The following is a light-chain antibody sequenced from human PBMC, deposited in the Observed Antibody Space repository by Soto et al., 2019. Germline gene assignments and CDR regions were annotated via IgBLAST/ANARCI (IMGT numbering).Light chain of an antibody. CDR1: QTIGSW. CDR3: QQYNSYSGM. V-gene: IGKV1-5*01. Sequence: DIQMTQSPSTLSASVGDRVTVTCRASQTIGSWLAWYQQKPGRAPKLLIFDASSLESGVPSRFSGNGSGTEFTLTISGLQHDDFESYSCQQYNSYSGMLGQGTKLDIK. CDR2: DAS. J-gene: IGKJ1*01.